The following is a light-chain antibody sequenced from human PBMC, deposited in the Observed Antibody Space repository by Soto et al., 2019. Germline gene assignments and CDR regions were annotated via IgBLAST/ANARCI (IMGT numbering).Light chain of an antibody. J-gene: IGKJ5*01. Sequence: DIQMTQSPSSLSASVGDRVTITCQASQDISNYLNWYQQKPGKAPKLLIYDASNLETGVPSRFSGSGSGTDFTCTISSLQPEDIATYYCQQYDTLPITFAQGTRLEIK. CDR3: QQYDTLPIT. V-gene: IGKV1-33*01. CDR2: DAS. CDR1: QDISNY.